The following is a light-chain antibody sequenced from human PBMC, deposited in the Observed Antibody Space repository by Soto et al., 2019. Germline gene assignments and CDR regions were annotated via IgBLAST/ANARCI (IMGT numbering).Light chain of an antibody. CDR3: QQLHDYPIT. CDR2: AAS. V-gene: IGKV1-9*01. J-gene: IGKJ5*01. CDR1: QGIDSS. Sequence: ILLTQSPSSLSASVLDIFTITCRASQGIDSSFAWYQQKPGKAPKLLIYAASSLQSGVPSRFSGSGSRTDFTLTISSLQPEDFATYYCQQLHDYPITFGQGTRLEIK.